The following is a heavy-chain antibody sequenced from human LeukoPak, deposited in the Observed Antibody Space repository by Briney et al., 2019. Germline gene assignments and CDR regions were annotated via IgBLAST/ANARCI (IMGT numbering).Heavy chain of an antibody. V-gene: IGHV1-2*02. Sequence: ASVKVSCKASGYTFTGYYMHWVRQAPGQGLEWMGWINPNSGGTNYAQKFQGRVTMTRDTSISTAYMELSRLRSDDTAVYYCARDLSIAAPSGSWFDPWAREPWSPSPQ. J-gene: IGHJ5*02. D-gene: IGHD6-6*01. CDR2: INPNSGGT. CDR1: GYTFTGYY. CDR3: ARDLSIAAPSGSWFDP.